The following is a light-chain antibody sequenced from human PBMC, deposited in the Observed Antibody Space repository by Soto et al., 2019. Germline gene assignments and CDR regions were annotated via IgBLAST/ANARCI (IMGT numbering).Light chain of an antibody. Sequence: QSALTQPASLSGSPGQSITISCTGTSTDIGSYNYVSWYQQHPGKAPKLMIFDVSYRPSGISDRFSGSKSGNTASLTISGLQPEDEADYYCSSYGASSTLFGGGTEVTVL. CDR3: SSYGASSTL. CDR1: STDIGSYNY. CDR2: DVS. V-gene: IGLV2-14*03. J-gene: IGLJ2*01.